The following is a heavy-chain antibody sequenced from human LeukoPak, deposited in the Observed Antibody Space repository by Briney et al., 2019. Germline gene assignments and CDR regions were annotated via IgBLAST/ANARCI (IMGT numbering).Heavy chain of an antibody. Sequence: SETLSLTCAVYGGSFSAYYWNWIRQSPGKGLEWIGGINHSGSTKYNPSLKSRVSISVDKPKNQFSLRLNSVTAADAAVYYCASRPFHYGFRTHFDSWGQGTLVTVSS. D-gene: IGHD3-10*01. CDR1: GGSFSAYY. CDR2: INHSGST. CDR3: ASRPFHYGFRTHFDS. J-gene: IGHJ4*02. V-gene: IGHV4-34*01.